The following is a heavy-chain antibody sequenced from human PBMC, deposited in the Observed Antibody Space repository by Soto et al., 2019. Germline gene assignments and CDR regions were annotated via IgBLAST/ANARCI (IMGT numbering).Heavy chain of an antibody. V-gene: IGHV3-23*01. Sequence: GGSLRLSCAASGFTFSSYAMSWVRQAPGKGLEWVSAISGSGGSTYYADSVKGRFTISRDNSKNTLYLQMNSLRAEDTAVYYCAKRKNWNDGYYYYGMDVWGQGTTVTVSS. CDR1: GFTFSSYA. CDR3: AKRKNWNDGYYYYGMDV. D-gene: IGHD1-1*01. J-gene: IGHJ6*02. CDR2: ISGSGGST.